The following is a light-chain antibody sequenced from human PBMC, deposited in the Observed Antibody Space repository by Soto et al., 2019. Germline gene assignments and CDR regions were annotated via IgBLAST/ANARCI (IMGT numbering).Light chain of an antibody. J-gene: IGLJ1*01. V-gene: IGLV1-44*01. CDR3: AAWDDSLNGQV. Sequence: QSVLTQPPSASGTPGQRVTISCSGSSSNIGSNTVSWYQQLPVTAPNLLIYSNNQRPSGVPDRFSGSKSGTSASLAISGLQSEDEADYYCAAWDDSLNGQVFGTGTKLTVL. CDR1: SSNIGSNT. CDR2: SNN.